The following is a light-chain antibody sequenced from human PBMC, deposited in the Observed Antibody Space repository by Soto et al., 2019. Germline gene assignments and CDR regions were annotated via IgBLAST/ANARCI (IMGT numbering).Light chain of an antibody. Sequence: QSVLTQPVSVSGSPGQSSTISCTGTSSDVGGYNYVSWYQQHPGKAPKLIIYEVTNRPSGVSSRFSASKSGNTASLTISGLQAEDEADYYCSSYTKNTTLIFGGGTQLTVL. CDR1: SSDVGGYNY. CDR2: EVT. J-gene: IGLJ2*01. CDR3: SSYTKNTTLI. V-gene: IGLV2-14*01.